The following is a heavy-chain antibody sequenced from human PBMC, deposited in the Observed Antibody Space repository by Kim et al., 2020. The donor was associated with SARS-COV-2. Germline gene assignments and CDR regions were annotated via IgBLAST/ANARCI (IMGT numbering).Heavy chain of an antibody. V-gene: IGHV6-1*01. CDR3: ARATIMYYYDSSGRSEFDN. CDR1: GDSVSSNSAA. J-gene: IGHJ4*03. CDR2: TYYRSKWYN. D-gene: IGHD3-22*01. Sequence: SQTLSLTCAISGDSVSSNSAAWNWIRQSPSRGLEWLGRTYYRSKWYNDYAVSVKSRITINPDTSKNQFSLQLNSVTPEDTAVYYCARATIMYYYDSSGRSEFDNWGQGTLVTVSS.